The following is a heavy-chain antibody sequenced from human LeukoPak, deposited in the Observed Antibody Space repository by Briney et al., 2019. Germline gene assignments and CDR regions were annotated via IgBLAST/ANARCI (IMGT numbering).Heavy chain of an antibody. CDR2: INPNSGGT. CDR3: ASDFTEYQLLDWFDS. CDR1: GYTFTGYY. Sequence: ASVKVSCKASGYTFTGYYMHWVRQAPGQGLEWMGWINPNSGGTNYAQKFQGRVTMTRDTSISTAYMELSRLRSDDTAVYYCASDFTEYQLLDWFDSWGQGTRVTVSS. J-gene: IGHJ5*01. V-gene: IGHV1-2*02. D-gene: IGHD2-2*01.